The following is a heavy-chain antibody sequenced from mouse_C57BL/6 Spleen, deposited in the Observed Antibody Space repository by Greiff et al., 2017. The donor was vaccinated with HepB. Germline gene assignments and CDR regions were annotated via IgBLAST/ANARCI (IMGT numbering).Heavy chain of an antibody. CDR3: ARANYYGSSYGYFDV. CDR2: IYPGGGYT. J-gene: IGHJ1*03. Sequence: QVQLKESGAELVRPGTSVKMSCKASGYTFTNYWIGWAKQRPGHGLEWIGDIYPGGGYTNYNEKFKGKATLTADKSSSTAYMQVSSLTSEDSAIYYCARANYYGSSYGYFDVWGTGTTVTVSS. CDR1: GYTFTNYW. V-gene: IGHV1-63*01. D-gene: IGHD1-1*01.